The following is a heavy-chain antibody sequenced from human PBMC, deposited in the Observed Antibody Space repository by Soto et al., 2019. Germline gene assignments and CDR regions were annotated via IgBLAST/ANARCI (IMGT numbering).Heavy chain of an antibody. Sequence: QVQLQESGPGLVKPSQTLSLTCTVSGGSISSGDYYWSWIRQPPGKGLEWIGYIYYSGSTYYNPSLNSRXXLXVXRSTNQFSLKPSSVTAADTAVYYCAREPPQGNVFDYWGQGTLVTVSS. D-gene: IGHD3-16*01. V-gene: IGHV4-30-4*01. CDR1: GGSISSGDYY. CDR3: AREPPQGNVFDY. CDR2: IYYSGST. J-gene: IGHJ4*02.